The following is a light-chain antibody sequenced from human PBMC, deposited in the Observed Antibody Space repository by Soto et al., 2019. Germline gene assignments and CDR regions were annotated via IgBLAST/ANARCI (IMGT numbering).Light chain of an antibody. CDR1: SGHSSYA. CDR2: LNSDGSH. CDR3: QTWGTGRGTNWV. V-gene: IGLV4-69*01. J-gene: IGLJ3*02. Sequence: QSVLTQSPSASASLGASVKLTCTLSSGHSSYAIAWHQQQPEKGPRYLMKLNSDGSHSKGDGIPDRFSGSSSGAERYLTISSLQSEDEADYYCQTWGTGRGTNWVFGGGTKLTVL.